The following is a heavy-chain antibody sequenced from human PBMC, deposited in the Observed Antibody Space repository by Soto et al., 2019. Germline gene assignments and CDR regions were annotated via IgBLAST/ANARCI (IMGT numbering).Heavy chain of an antibody. CDR3: ARRLDDRADEGFDV. CDR2: IIPLFGTT. J-gene: IGHJ3*01. V-gene: IGHV1-69*18. CDR1: GGTFSTYT. D-gene: IGHD3-16*01. Sequence: QVHLVQSGAEVRKPGSSVKVSCKTSGGTFSTYTIYWVRQAPGQGLEWMGRIIPLFGTTKYAQNFQDRVTITAEGSTSTTFMELSSRRAEDTAVYYCARRLDDRADEGFDVWGEGTAGTVSA.